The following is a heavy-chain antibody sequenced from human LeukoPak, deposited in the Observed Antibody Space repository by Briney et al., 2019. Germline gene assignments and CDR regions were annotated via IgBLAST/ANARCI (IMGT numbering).Heavy chain of an antibody. CDR2: INWNGGST. Sequence: PGGTLRLSCAASGFTFSSYGMSWVRQAPGKGLEWVSGINWNGGSTGYADSVKGRFTISRDNAKNSLYLQMNSLRAEDTALYYCAREGSSWYTTFDYWGQGTLVTVSS. CDR3: AREGSSWYTTFDY. J-gene: IGHJ4*02. D-gene: IGHD6-13*01. CDR1: GFTFSSYG. V-gene: IGHV3-20*04.